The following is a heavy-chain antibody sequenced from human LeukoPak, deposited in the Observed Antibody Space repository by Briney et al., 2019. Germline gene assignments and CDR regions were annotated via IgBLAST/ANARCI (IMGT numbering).Heavy chain of an antibody. CDR3: ARDQAATNTQVRFCLD. CDR2: SSAYNGKT. Sequence: SVTVSCTPSRYTFTTYGIIGVGQAPGHRLEWRGGSSAYNGKTNFAQKLQGRVTMTTDTSTSTAYMDLRSLRSDDTAVYCCARDQAATNTQVRFCLDWGQGTLVTVSS. J-gene: IGHJ4*02. D-gene: IGHD3-9*01. CDR1: RYTFTTYG. V-gene: IGHV1-18*01.